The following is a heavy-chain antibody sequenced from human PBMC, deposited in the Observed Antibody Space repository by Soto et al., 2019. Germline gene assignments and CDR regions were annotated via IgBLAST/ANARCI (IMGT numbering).Heavy chain of an antibody. CDR3: ARARSEGTMVRVKRSPWVDY. J-gene: IGHJ4*02. Sequence: QVQLVQSGAEVKKPGASVKVSCKASGYTFTSYDINWVRQATGQGLEWMGWMNPNSGNTGYAQKFQGRVTMTRNTSISTAYMELSSLRSEDTAVYYCARARSEGTMVRVKRSPWVDYWGQGTLVTVST. CDR1: GYTFTSYD. V-gene: IGHV1-8*01. D-gene: IGHD3-10*01. CDR2: MNPNSGNT.